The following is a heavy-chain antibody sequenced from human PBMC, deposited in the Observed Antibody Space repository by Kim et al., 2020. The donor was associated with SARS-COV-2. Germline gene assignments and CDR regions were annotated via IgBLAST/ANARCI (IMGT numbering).Heavy chain of an antibody. V-gene: IGHV3-11*03. CDR1: GFSFSDSY. CDR2: ISSSGSYA. J-gene: IGHJ4*02. Sequence: GGSLRLSCAASGFSFSDSYMSWIRQAPGKGLEWVSFISSSGSYATYVDSVMGRFTIPRDNAKNSLYLQMNSLRAEDTAVYYCARTSRQVDYWGQGTLVTVSS. CDR3: ARTSRQVDY.